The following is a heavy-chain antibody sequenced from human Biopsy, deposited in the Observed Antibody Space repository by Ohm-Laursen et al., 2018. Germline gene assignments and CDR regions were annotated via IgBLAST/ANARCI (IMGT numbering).Heavy chain of an antibody. J-gene: IGHJ2*01. Sequence: PSDTLSLTCTVSGDSISSYYWSWIRQPPGKGLQWIGYVYYTGSTDYNPSLQSRVTISVDTSKNHFSLRLRSVTPADTAIYYCARDRGYYSDRTVPGYLDLWGRGTLVTVSS. CDR2: VYYTGST. D-gene: IGHD3-22*01. V-gene: IGHV4-59*01. CDR3: ARDRGYYSDRTVPGYLDL. CDR1: GDSISSYY.